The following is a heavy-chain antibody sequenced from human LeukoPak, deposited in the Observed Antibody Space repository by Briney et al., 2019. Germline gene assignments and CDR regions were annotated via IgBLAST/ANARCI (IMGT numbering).Heavy chain of an antibody. V-gene: IGHV3-11*01. CDR1: GFTFSDYY. D-gene: IGHD3-22*01. Sequence: GGSLRLSCAASGFTFSDYYMSWIRQAPGKGLEWVSYISSSGSTIYYADSVKGRFTISRDNAKNSLYLQMNSLRAEDTAVYYCAGDFLYDSSGLIDTDYWGQGTLVTVSS. CDR3: AGDFLYDSSGLIDTDY. J-gene: IGHJ4*02. CDR2: ISSSGSTI.